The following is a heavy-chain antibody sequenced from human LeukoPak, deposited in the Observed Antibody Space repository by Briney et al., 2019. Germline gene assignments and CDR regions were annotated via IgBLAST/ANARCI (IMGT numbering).Heavy chain of an antibody. J-gene: IGHJ3*02. CDR2: TKQDGSEK. CDR3: ARVDTPMAGDAFDI. CDR1: GFTFSSYW. V-gene: IGHV3-7*01. Sequence: GGSLRLSCAASGFTFSSYWMSWVRQAPGKGLEWVANTKQDGSEKYYVDSVKGRFTISRDNAKNSLYLQMNSLRAEDTAVYYCARVDTPMAGDAFDIWGQGTVVTVSS. D-gene: IGHD5-18*01.